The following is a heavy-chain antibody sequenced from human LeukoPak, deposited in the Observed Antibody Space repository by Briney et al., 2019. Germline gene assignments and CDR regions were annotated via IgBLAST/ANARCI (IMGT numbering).Heavy chain of an antibody. J-gene: IGHJ6*02. V-gene: IGHV1-2*02. Sequence: ASVKVSGKASGYTFTGYYMHWVRQAPGQGLEWRGWINPNSGGTNYAQKFQGRVTMTRDTSISTAYMELSRLRSDDTAVYYCARVRSHCSGGSCSSYYYYGMDVWGQGTTVSVSS. CDR1: GYTFTGYY. CDR2: INPNSGGT. CDR3: ARVRSHCSGGSCSSYYYYGMDV. D-gene: IGHD2-15*01.